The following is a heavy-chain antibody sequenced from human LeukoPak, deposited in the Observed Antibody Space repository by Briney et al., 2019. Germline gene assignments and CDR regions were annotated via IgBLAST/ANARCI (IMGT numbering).Heavy chain of an antibody. Sequence: SQTLSLTCAISGDSVSSNSAACNWIRQSPSRGLEWLGRTYYRSKWYNDYAVSVKSRITINPDTSKNQFSLQLNSVTPEDTAVYYCARENYYGSGSYYAYYYYGMDVWGQGTTVTVSS. CDR1: GDSVSSNSAA. V-gene: IGHV6-1*01. CDR3: ARENYYGSGSYYAYYYYGMDV. D-gene: IGHD3-10*01. CDR2: TYYRSKWYN. J-gene: IGHJ6*02.